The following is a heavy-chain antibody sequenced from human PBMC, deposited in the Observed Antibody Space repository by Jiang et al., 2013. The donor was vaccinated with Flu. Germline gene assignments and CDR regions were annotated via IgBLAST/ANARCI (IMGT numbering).Heavy chain of an antibody. CDR3: ATDVGDYGDYGWFDP. CDR1: GGSISSGSYY. V-gene: IGHV4-61*02. Sequence: PGLVKPSQTLSLTCTVSGGSISSGSYYWSWIRQPAGKGLEWIGRIYTSGSTNYNPSLKSRVTISVDTSKNQFSLKLSSVTAADTAVYYCATDVGDYGDYGWFDPWGQGTLVTVSS. D-gene: IGHD4-17*01. J-gene: IGHJ5*02. CDR2: IYTSGST.